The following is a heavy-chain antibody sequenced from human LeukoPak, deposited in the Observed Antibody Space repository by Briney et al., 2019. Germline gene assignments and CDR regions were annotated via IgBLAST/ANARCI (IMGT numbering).Heavy chain of an antibody. J-gene: IGHJ3*02. CDR3: ARDLYGSGGDAFDI. CDR1: GFTFSNYW. Sequence: TGGSLRLSCAASGFTFSNYWMHWVRQAPGKGPVWVSRIKSDGSSTRFADSVQGRFTISRDNGKNTLYLQMNSLRAEDTAVYYCARDLYGSGGDAFDIWGQGTMVTVSS. D-gene: IGHD3-10*01. V-gene: IGHV3-74*01. CDR2: IKSDGSST.